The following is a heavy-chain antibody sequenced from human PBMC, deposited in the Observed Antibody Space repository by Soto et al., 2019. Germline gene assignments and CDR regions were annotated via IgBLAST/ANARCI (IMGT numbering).Heavy chain of an antibody. D-gene: IGHD5-18*01. CDR2: IYQSGRA. V-gene: IGHV4-4*02. CDR3: ASSYSNGYSVFDF. CDR1: VGYISSKTW. J-gene: IGHJ4*02. Sequence: QLQLQESGPGLVKPSGTLSLTCSVSVGYISSKTWLCWVRQSPGKGLELIGEIYQSGRANYNPSFKSRATIFVHTSMNEFPLTMPSVTAAYTALYSWASSYSNGYSVFDFWGQGTLVTVSS.